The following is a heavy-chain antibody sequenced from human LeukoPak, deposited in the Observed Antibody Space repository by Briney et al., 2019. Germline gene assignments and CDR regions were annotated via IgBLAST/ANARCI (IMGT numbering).Heavy chain of an antibody. CDR2: IYYSGST. J-gene: IGHJ4*02. Sequence: PSETLSLTCTVSGGSISSYYWSWIRQPPGKGLEWIGYIYYSGSTNYNLSLKSRVTISVDTSKNQFSLKLSSVTAADTAVYYCARVHGGGYCSGGSCYSDYWGQGTLVTVSS. CDR1: GGSISSYY. D-gene: IGHD2-15*01. CDR3: ARVHGGGYCSGGSCYSDY. V-gene: IGHV4-59*08.